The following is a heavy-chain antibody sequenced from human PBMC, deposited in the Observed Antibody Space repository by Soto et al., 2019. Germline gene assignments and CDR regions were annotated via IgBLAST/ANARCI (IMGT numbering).Heavy chain of an antibody. V-gene: IGHV1-69*13. CDR2: IIPIFGTA. D-gene: IGHD2-21*02. Sequence: ASVKVSWKASGGTFSSYAISWVRQAPGQGLEWMGGIIPIFGTANYAQKFQGRVTITADESTSTAYMELSSLRSEDTAVYYCARDRRHIVVGTAVGPQYYYGMHVSGQATTVSVSS. CDR1: GGTFSSYA. CDR3: ARDRRHIVVGTAVGPQYYYGMHV. J-gene: IGHJ6*02.